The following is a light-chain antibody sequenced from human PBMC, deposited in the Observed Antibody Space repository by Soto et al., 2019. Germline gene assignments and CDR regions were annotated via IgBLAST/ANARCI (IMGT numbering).Light chain of an antibody. J-gene: IGLJ2*01. V-gene: IGLV2-11*01. CDR1: SSDVGFYNY. CDR2: DVS. Sequence: QSALTQPRSVSGSPGQSVTISCTGTSSDVGFYNYVSWYQQHPGKAPKVMIYDVSKWPSGVPDRFSGSKSGNTASLTISGLQVEDEADYYCCSYAGSHTIVIFGGGIKLTVL. CDR3: CSYAGSHTIVI.